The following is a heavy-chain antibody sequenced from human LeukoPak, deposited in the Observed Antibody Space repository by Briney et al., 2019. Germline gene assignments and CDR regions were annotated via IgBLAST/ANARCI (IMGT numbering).Heavy chain of an antibody. Sequence: ASVKVSCKASGYTFTRNYMHWVRQAPGQGLEWMGIINPRGGSTTYAQKFQGRLTMTRDTSTSTVYMEVSSLRSEDTAVYYCARESPHTFYFDYWAREPWSPSPQ. CDR3: ARESPHTFYFDY. D-gene: IGHD3-16*01. J-gene: IGHJ4*02. V-gene: IGHV1-46*01. CDR1: GYTFTRNY. CDR2: INPRGGST.